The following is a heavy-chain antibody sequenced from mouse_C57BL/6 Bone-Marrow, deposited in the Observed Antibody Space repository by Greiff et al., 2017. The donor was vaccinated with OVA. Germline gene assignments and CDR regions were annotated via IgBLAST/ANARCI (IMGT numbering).Heavy chain of an antibody. Sequence: EVKLVESGPELVKPGASVKIPCKASGYTFTDYNMDWVKQSHGKSLEWIGDINPNNGGTIYNQKFKGKATLTVDKSSSTAYMELRSLTSEDTAVYYCATRVWPYYYAMDDWGQGTSVTVSS. CDR3: ATRVWPYYYAMDD. V-gene: IGHV1-18*01. CDR1: GYTFTDYN. CDR2: INPNNGGT. D-gene: IGHD2-10*02. J-gene: IGHJ4*01.